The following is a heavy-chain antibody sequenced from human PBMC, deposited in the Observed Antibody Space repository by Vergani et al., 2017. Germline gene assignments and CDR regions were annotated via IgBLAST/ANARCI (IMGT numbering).Heavy chain of an antibody. CDR3: ARVGPYYDLWSGYYAAIKYYYYYYMDV. CDR1: GYTFTSYD. CDR2: MNPNSGNT. D-gene: IGHD3-3*01. J-gene: IGHJ6*03. Sequence: QVQLVQSGSELKKPGASVKVSCKASGYTFTSYDINWVRQATGQGLEWMGWMNPNSGNTGYAQKFQGRVTMTRNTSISTAYMELSSLRSEDTAVYYCARVGPYYDLWSGYYAAIKYYYYYYMDVWGKGTTVTVSS. V-gene: IGHV1-8*02.